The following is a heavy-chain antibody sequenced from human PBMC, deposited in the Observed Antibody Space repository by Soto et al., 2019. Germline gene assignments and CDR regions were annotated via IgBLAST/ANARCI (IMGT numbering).Heavy chain of an antibody. J-gene: IGHJ4*02. CDR3: AHRRMNDYVWGSYRYPLFDY. D-gene: IGHD3-16*02. V-gene: IGHV2-5*01. CDR1: GFSLSTSGVG. CDR2: IYWNDDK. Sequence: SGPTLVNPTQTLTLTCTFSGFSLSTSGVGVGWIRQPPGKALEWLALIYWNDDKRYSPSLKSRLTITKDTSKNQVVLTMTNMDPVDTATYYCAHRRMNDYVWGSYRYPLFDYWRQGTLATVSS.